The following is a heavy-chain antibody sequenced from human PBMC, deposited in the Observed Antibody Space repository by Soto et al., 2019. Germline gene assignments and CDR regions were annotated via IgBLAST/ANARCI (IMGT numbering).Heavy chain of an antibody. D-gene: IGHD1-20*01. J-gene: IGHJ4*02. CDR2: IYSRGTT. CDR3: ARLGITGTYDY. Sequence: QLQLQESGPGLVKPSETLSLTCTVSGDSISRNSYYWGWIRQPPGKGLEWIGSIYSRGTTYYSLSLKSRLTMSLDTSKNHFSLKLSSVIAADTAIYYCARLGITGTYDYWGQGTLVTVSS. CDR1: GDSISRNSYY. V-gene: IGHV4-39*02.